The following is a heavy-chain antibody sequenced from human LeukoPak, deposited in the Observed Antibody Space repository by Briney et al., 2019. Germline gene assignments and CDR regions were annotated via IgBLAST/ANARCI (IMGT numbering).Heavy chain of an antibody. V-gene: IGHV3-33*06. CDR3: AKLYGVAVAADDAFDI. Sequence: SGRSLRLSCAASGFTFSSYGMHWVRPAPGKGLEWVAVIWYDGSNKYYADSVKGRFTISRDNSKNTLYLQMNSLRAEDTAVYYCAKLYGVAVAADDAFDIWGQGTMVTVSS. CDR1: GFTFSSYG. J-gene: IGHJ3*02. D-gene: IGHD6-19*01. CDR2: IWYDGSNK.